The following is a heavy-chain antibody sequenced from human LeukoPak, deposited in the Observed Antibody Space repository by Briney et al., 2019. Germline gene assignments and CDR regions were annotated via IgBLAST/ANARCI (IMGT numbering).Heavy chain of an antibody. D-gene: IGHD5-18*01. V-gene: IGHV3-21*01. Sequence: GGSLRLSCAASGFTFSSYIMNWVRQAPGKGLEWVSCISSISSHIYYADSVKGRFTISRDNAKNSLYLQMNSLRAEDTAVYYCARGGPGYSYGYWGQGTLVTVSS. J-gene: IGHJ4*02. CDR3: ARGGPGYSYGY. CDR1: GFTFSSYI. CDR2: ISSISSHI.